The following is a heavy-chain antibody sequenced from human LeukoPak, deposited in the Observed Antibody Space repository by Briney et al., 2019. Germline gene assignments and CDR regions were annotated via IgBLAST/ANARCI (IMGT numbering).Heavy chain of an antibody. CDR2: IIPIFGIA. V-gene: IGHV1-69*04. CDR3: ARDLLRYFDGSGGGWFDP. D-gene: IGHD3-9*01. J-gene: IGHJ5*02. Sequence: ASVKVSCKASGGTFSSYAISWVRQAPGQGLEWMGRIIPIFGIANYAQKFQGRVTITADKSTSTAYMELSSLRSEDTAVYYCARDLLRYFDGSGGGWFDPWGQGTLVTVSS. CDR1: GGTFSSYA.